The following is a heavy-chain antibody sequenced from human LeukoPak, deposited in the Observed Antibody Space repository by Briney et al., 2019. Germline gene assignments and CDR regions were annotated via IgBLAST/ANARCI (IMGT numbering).Heavy chain of an antibody. V-gene: IGHV5-51*01. CDR2: IYPGDSDT. D-gene: IGHD3-22*01. J-gene: IGHJ4*02. CDR3: ARSPYDYYYDSSGYHDY. CDR1: GYSFTSYW. Sequence: GESLKISCKGSGYSFTSYWIGWVRQMPGKGLEWMGIIYPGDSDTRYSPSFQGQVTISADKSISTAYLQWSSLKASDTAMYYCARSPYDYYYDSSGYHDYWGQGTLVTVSS.